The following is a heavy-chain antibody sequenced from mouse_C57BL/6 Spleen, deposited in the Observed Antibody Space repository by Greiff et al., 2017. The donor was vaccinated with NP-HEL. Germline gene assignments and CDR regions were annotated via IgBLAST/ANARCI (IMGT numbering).Heavy chain of an antibody. V-gene: IGHV1-55*01. CDR2: IYPGSGST. Sequence: VQLQQPGAELVKPGASVKMSCKASGYTFTSYWITWVKQRPGQGLEWIGDIYPGSGSTNYNEKFKSKATLTVDTSSSTAYMQLSSLTSEDSAVYYCAREGTGTIWYFDVWGTGTTVTVSS. D-gene: IGHD4-1*01. J-gene: IGHJ1*03. CDR1: GYTFTSYW. CDR3: AREGTGTIWYFDV.